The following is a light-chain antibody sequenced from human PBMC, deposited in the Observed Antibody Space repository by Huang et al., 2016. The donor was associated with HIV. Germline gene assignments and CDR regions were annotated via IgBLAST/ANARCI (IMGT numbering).Light chain of an antibody. CDR3: QQYYSNPLT. CDR1: QSVLYSTNNKNY. V-gene: IGKV4-1*01. CDR2: WAS. J-gene: IGKJ4*01. Sequence: IVMTQSPDSLAVSLGERATINCKSSQSVLYSTNNKNYLAWYQQKAGQPPKLLVYWASTRESGVPDRFSGSGSGTHFTLTISGLQAEDVAVYYCQQYYSNPLTFGGGTKVEIK.